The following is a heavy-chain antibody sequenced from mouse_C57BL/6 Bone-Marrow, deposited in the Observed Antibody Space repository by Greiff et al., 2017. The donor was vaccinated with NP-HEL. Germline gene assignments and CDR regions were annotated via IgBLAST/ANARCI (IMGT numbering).Heavy chain of an antibody. CDR3: ARIYYYGSKGFAY. CDR2: INPSTGGT. CDR1: GYSFTGYY. Sequence: EVQLQQSGPELVKPGASVKISCKASGYSFTGYYMHWVKQSSEKSLEWIGEINPSTGGTSYNQKFKGKAPLTVDKSSSTAYMQLKSLTSEDSAVYYCARIYYYGSKGFAYWGQGTLVTVSA. D-gene: IGHD1-1*01. V-gene: IGHV1-43*01. J-gene: IGHJ3*01.